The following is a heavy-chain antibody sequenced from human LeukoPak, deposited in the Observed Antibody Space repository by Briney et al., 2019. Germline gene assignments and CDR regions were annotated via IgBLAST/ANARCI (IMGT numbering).Heavy chain of an antibody. CDR3: ARPSAWSGYSLFDY. V-gene: IGHV4-39*01. Sequence: PSETLSLTCTVSGGTISSSSYYWGWIRQPPGKGLEWIGSIYYSGSTYYNPSLKSRVTISVDTSKNQFSLKLSSVTAADTAVYYCARPSAWSGYSLFDYWGQGTLVTVSS. J-gene: IGHJ4*02. CDR1: GGTISSSSYY. CDR2: IYYSGST. D-gene: IGHD3-3*01.